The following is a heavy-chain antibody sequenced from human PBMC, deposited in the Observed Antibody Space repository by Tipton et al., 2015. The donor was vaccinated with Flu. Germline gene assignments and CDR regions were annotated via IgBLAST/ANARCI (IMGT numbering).Heavy chain of an antibody. J-gene: IGHJ4*02. CDR2: IHKTGTI. CDR3: ARSTYYYGSGSSDY. V-gene: IGHV4-38-2*01. D-gene: IGHD3-10*01. Sequence: TLSLTCSVSGDSIGSDYYWGWIRQPPERGLEWIGNIHKTGTIYFNTSLTGRVSISVDTSKNQFSQRLNSVTASDTAVYYCARSTYYYGSGSSDYWGQGTLVTVSS. CDR1: GDSIGSDYY.